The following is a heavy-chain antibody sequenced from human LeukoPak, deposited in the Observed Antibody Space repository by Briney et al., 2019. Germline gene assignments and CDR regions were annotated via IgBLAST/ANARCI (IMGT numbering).Heavy chain of an antibody. D-gene: IGHD6-13*01. CDR1: GFTFSSYA. Sequence: GGSLRLSCAASGFTFSSYAMHWVRQAPGKGLEWVAVISYDGSNKYYADSVKGRFTISRDNSKNTLYLQMNSLRAEDTAVYYCAGRIAAAGFDYWGQGTLVTVSS. CDR2: ISYDGSNK. J-gene: IGHJ4*02. CDR3: AGRIAAAGFDY. V-gene: IGHV3-30-3*01.